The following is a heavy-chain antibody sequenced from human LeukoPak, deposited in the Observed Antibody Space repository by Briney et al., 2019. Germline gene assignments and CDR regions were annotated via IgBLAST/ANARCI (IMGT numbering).Heavy chain of an antibody. CDR3: ARHKLPDYYMDV. CDR2: IYYSGST. Sequence: SETLSLTCTVSGGSISSSSYYWGWIRQPPGKGLEWIGSIYYSGSTYYNPSLKSRVTISVDTSKNQFSLKLSSVTAADTAVYYCARHKLPDYYMDVWGKGTTVTVSS. D-gene: IGHD2-15*01. CDR1: GGSISSSSYY. J-gene: IGHJ6*03. V-gene: IGHV4-39*01.